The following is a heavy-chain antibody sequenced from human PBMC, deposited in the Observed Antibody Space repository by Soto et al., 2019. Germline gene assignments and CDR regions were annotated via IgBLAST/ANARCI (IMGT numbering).Heavy chain of an antibody. J-gene: IGHJ4*02. CDR1: GGSISSSSYY. V-gene: IGHV4-39*01. Sequence: QLQLQESGPGLVKPSETLSLTCTVSGGSISSSSYYWGWIRQPPGKGLEWIGSIYYSGSTYYNPSLKSRVTISVDTSKHQFSLKLSSVTAADTAVYYCARNHYDFWSGYLYYFDYWGQGTLVTVSS. D-gene: IGHD3-3*01. CDR3: ARNHYDFWSGYLYYFDY. CDR2: IYYSGST.